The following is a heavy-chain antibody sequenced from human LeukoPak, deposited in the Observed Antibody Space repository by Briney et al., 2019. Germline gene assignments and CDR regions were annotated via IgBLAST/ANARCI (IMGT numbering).Heavy chain of an antibody. Sequence: GGSLRLSCAASGFTFSSYAMSWVRQAPGKGLEWVSAIGGSGGSTYYADSVKGRFTISRDNSKNTLYLQMNSLRAEDTAVYHCAKRTYYDFWSGYYGAETSYSSGIDYWGQGTLVTVSS. CDR1: GFTFSSYA. D-gene: IGHD3-3*01. CDR2: IGGSGGST. CDR3: AKRTYYDFWSGYYGAETSYSSGIDY. J-gene: IGHJ4*02. V-gene: IGHV3-23*01.